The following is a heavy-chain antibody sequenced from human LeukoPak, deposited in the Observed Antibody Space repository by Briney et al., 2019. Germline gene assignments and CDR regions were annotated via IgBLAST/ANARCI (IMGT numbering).Heavy chain of an antibody. CDR1: GFTFSGYA. V-gene: IGHV3-64*02. Sequence: PGGSLRLSCAASGFTFSGYAMHWVRQAPGKGLEYVSAISSNGGSTYYADSVKGRFTISRDNSKNTLYLQMGSLRAEDMAVYYCARGSGSYYYFDYWGQGTLVTVSS. CDR3: ARGSGSYYYFDY. D-gene: IGHD1-26*01. CDR2: ISSNGGST. J-gene: IGHJ4*02.